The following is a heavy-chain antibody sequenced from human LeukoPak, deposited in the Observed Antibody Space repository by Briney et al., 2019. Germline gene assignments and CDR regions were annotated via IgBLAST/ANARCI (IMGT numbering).Heavy chain of an antibody. CDR1: GFTFDDYA. Sequence: PGGSLRLSCAASGFTFDDYAMHWVRQAPGKGLEWVSLISGDGGSTYYADSVKGRFTISRDNSKNSLYLQMNSLRTEDTALYYCAKGEGYCSAGSCYRGLLDYWGQGTLVTVSS. CDR2: ISGDGGST. CDR3: AKGEGYCSAGSCYRGLLDY. D-gene: IGHD2-15*01. J-gene: IGHJ4*02. V-gene: IGHV3-43*02.